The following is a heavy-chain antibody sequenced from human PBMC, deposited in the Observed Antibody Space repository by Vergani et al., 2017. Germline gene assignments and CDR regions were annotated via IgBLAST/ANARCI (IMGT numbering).Heavy chain of an antibody. CDR2: ISYDGSNK. J-gene: IGHJ6*03. Sequence: QVQLVESGGGVVQPGRSLRLSCAASGFTFSSYAMHWVRQAPGTGLEWVAVISYDGSNKYYADSVKGRFTISRDNSKTTLDLQMNSLRAEDTAVYYCARAQLGRRSSYYYYYMDVWGKGTTVTVSS. CDR1: GFTFSSYA. D-gene: IGHD7-27*01. V-gene: IGHV3-30*04. CDR3: ARAQLGRRSSYYYYYMDV.